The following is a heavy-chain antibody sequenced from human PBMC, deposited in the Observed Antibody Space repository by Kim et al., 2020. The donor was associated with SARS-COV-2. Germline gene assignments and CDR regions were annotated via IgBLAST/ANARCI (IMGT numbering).Heavy chain of an antibody. D-gene: IGHD4-17*01. Sequence: GGSLRLSCAASGFTFSDYYMSWIRQAPGKGLEWVSYISSSSSYTNYADSVKGRFTISRDNAKNSLYLQMNSLRAEDTAVYYCAREFLYGGLYDYWGQGTLVTVSS. V-gene: IGHV3-11*05. CDR1: GFTFSDYY. CDR3: AREFLYGGLYDY. CDR2: ISSSSSYT. J-gene: IGHJ4*02.